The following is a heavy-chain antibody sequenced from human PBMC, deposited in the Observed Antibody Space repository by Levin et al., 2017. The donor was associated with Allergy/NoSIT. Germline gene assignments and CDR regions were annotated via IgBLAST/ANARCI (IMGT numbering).Heavy chain of an antibody. D-gene: IGHD5-18*01. Sequence: PGGSLRLSCAASGFAVSSYYMNWVRQAPGKGLEWVSVIYSGGSTYYADSVKGRFSISRDDPKNTLYLHMNSLRAEDTAVYYCARGAQLWSYYFDYWGQGTLVTVSS. V-gene: IGHV3-53*01. CDR1: GFAVSSYY. CDR2: IYSGGST. CDR3: ARGAQLWSYYFDY. J-gene: IGHJ4*02.